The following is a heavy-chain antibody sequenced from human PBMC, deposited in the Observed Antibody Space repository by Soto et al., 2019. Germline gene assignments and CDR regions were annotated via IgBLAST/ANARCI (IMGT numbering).Heavy chain of an antibody. D-gene: IGHD6-19*01. V-gene: IGHV3-30*18. J-gene: IGHJ4*02. CDR3: AKDLSTAVAGRDY. CDR1: GFTFSSYG. Sequence: GGSLRLSCAASGFTFSSYGMHWVRQAPGKGLEWVAVISYDGSNKYYADSVKGRFTISRDNSKNTLYLQMNSLRAEDTAVYYCAKDLSTAVAGRDYWGQGTLVTVSS. CDR2: ISYDGSNK.